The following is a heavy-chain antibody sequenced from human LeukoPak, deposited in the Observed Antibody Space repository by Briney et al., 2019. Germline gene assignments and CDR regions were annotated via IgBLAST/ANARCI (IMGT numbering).Heavy chain of an antibody. CDR3: AREVVPAARWHNWFDP. CDR1: GFTFSSYG. D-gene: IGHD2-2*01. Sequence: GGSLRLSCAASGFTFSSYGMHWVRQAPGKGLEWVAVIWYDGSNKYYADSVKGRFTISRDNSKNTLYLQMNSLRAEDTAVYYCAREVVPAARWHNWFDPWGQGTLVTVSS. J-gene: IGHJ5*02. CDR2: IWYDGSNK. V-gene: IGHV3-33*01.